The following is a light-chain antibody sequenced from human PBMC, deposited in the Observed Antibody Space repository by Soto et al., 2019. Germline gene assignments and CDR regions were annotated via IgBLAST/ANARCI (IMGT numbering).Light chain of an antibody. Sequence: QSALTQPPSASGTPGQSVTIPCTGTSSDVGGYDHVSWYQQQPGKAPKLMIYEATKRPAGVPDRFSGCKSGNTASLTVCGLQAEDEADYYCSADADNYSDVFGTGTKLTVL. CDR2: EAT. V-gene: IGLV2-8*01. CDR1: SSDVGGYDH. CDR3: SADADNYSDV. J-gene: IGLJ1*01.